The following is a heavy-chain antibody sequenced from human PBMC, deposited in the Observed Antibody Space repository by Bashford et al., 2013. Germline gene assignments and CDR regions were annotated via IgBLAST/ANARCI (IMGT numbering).Heavy chain of an antibody. J-gene: IGHJ2*01. Sequence: KVSCKGSGYTFTMYWIGWARQMPGKGLEWMGIIYPGDSDTRYSPSFQGQVIISADKSISTAYLQLSDLEASDSAMYYCARPSLNFWNFDVWAAAPRSPSPQ. CDR3: ARPSLNFWNFDV. CDR1: GYTFTMYW. CDR2: IYPGDSDT. V-gene: IGHV5-51*01.